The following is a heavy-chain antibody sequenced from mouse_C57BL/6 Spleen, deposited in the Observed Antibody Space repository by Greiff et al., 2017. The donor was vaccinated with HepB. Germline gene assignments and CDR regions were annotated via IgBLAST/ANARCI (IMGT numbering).Heavy chain of an antibody. J-gene: IGHJ2*01. CDR1: GYTFTSYW. D-gene: IGHD2-5*01. V-gene: IGHV1-55*01. CDR2: IYPGSGST. Sequence: VQLQQSGAELVKPGASVKMSCKASGYTFTSYWITWVKQRPGQGLEWIGDIYPGSGSTNYNEKFKSKATLTVDTSSSTAYMQLSSLTSEDSAVYYCARGVFYSNYFDYWGQGTTLTVSS. CDR3: ARGVFYSNYFDY.